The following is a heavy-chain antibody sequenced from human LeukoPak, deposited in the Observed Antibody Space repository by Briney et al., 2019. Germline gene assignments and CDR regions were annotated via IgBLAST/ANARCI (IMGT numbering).Heavy chain of an antibody. V-gene: IGHV3-21*01. D-gene: IGHD3-3*01. CDR3: ARDGSGLSIFDY. J-gene: IGHJ4*02. Sequence: GGSLRLSCAASGFTFSSYSMNWVRQAPGKGLEWVSSISSSSSYIYYADSVKGRFTISRDNAKNSLYLQMNSLRAEDTAVYYCARDGSGLSIFDYWGQGTLVTVSS. CDR1: GFTFSSYS. CDR2: ISSSSSYI.